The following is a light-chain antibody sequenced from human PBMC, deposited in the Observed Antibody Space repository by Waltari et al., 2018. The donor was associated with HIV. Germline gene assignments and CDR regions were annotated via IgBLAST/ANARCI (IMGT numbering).Light chain of an antibody. CDR3: HQYGTAPRT. V-gene: IGKV3-20*01. J-gene: IGKJ1*01. Sequence: EIVLTQSPGTLSLSPGETAIISCRTTQSISNNFLAWYQQKPGQPPRLLIYSAFIRATGIPDRFSSSGAGTDFTLSISRLEPEDFAVYYCHQYGTAPRTFGQGTTVEIK. CDR2: SAF. CDR1: QSISNNF.